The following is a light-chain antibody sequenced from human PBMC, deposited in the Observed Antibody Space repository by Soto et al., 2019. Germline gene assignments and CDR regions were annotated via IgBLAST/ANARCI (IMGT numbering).Light chain of an antibody. CDR2: GAS. V-gene: IGKV3-20*01. Sequence: EIVLTQSPGTLYLSTGERATLSCRASQSVSSSYLAWYQQKAVQEHRLLIYGASSRATGIPDRFSGSGSGNASTLTISRLEPEEFAVYYCQQYGSSPPLTFGGGTKVELK. J-gene: IGKJ4*01. CDR1: QSVSSSY. CDR3: QQYGSSPPLT.